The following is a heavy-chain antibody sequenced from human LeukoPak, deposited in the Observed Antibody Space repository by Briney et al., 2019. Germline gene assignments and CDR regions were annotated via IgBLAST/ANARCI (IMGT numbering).Heavy chain of an antibody. CDR3: AGSALGIAAAGTRVWFDP. V-gene: IGHV4-34*01. J-gene: IGHJ5*02. D-gene: IGHD6-13*01. Sequence: SETLSLTCAVYGGSFSGYYWSWIRQPPGKGLEWIGEINHSGSTNYNPSLKSRVTISVDTSKNQFSLKLSSVTAADTAVYYCAGSALGIAAAGTRVWFDPWGQGTLVTVSS. CDR1: GGSFSGYY. CDR2: INHSGST.